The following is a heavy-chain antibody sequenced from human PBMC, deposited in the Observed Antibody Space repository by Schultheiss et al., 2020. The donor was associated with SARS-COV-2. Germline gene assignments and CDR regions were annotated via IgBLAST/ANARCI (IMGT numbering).Heavy chain of an antibody. J-gene: IGHJ4*02. CDR2: IYSGGST. V-gene: IGHV3-66*01. CDR3: ARDDSSGWYGGVDY. Sequence: GESLKISCVGSGLTVSSNYMSWVRQAPGKGLEWVSVIYSGGSTYYADSVKGRFTISRDNSKNTLYLQMNSLRAEDTAVYYCARDDSSGWYGGVDYWGQGTLVTVSS. CDR1: GLTVSSNY. D-gene: IGHD6-19*01.